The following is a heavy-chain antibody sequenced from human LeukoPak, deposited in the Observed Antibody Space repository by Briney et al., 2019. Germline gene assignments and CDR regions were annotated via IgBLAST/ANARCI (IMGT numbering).Heavy chain of an antibody. CDR3: ARLGWTYYYDSSGYSKTNNWFDP. D-gene: IGHD3-22*01. J-gene: IGHJ5*02. CDR2: IKKDGSEK. Sequence: GGSLRLSCAASGFTFSSYWMSWVRQAPGKGLEWVANIKKDGSEKYYVDSVKGRFTISRDNAKTSLYLQMNSLRAEDTAVYYCARLGWTYYYDSSGYSKTNNWFDPWGQGTLVTVSS. V-gene: IGHV3-7*01. CDR1: GFTFSSYW.